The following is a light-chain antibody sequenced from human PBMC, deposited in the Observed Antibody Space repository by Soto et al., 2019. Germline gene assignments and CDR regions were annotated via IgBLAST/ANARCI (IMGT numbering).Light chain of an antibody. J-gene: IGLJ1*01. CDR3: CSYVPNSEI. V-gene: IGLV2-11*01. Sequence: QSALAQPRSVSGSPGQLLTISCTGTSSDVDDYRYVSWYQQYPGKAPKLVIYDGTKRPSGVPDRFSGSNSGNTASLTISGPQAEDEADYYCCSYVPNSEIFGTGTKVT. CDR1: SSDVDDYRY. CDR2: DGT.